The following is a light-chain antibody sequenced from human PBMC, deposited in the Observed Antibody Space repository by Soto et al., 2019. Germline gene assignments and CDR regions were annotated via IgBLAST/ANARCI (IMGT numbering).Light chain of an antibody. CDR1: QSISSY. CDR2: AAS. CDR3: QRSYSTPFT. V-gene: IGKV1-39*01. J-gene: IGKJ3*01. Sequence: DIQMTQSPSSLSASVGDRVTITCRASQSISSYLNWYQQKPGKAPKLLIYAASSLQSGVPSRFSGSGSGTDVTLTISSLQPEDFGTYYCQRSYSTPFTFGRGTEVDIK.